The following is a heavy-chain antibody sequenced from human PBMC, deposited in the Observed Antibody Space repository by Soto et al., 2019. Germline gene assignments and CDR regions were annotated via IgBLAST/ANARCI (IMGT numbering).Heavy chain of an antibody. CDR1: GGSISSGGYY. CDR3: ARSPRGGATAHLDY. V-gene: IGHV4-31*03. D-gene: IGHD1-26*01. J-gene: IGHJ4*02. Sequence: QVQLQESGPGLVKPSQTLSLTCTVSGGSISSGGYYWSWIRQHPGKGLEWIGYIYYSGSTYYNPSLKSRVTISGDTAKNQVARKLSSGTAADTAGDYWARSPRGGATAHLDYWGQGTLVTVSS. CDR2: IYYSGST.